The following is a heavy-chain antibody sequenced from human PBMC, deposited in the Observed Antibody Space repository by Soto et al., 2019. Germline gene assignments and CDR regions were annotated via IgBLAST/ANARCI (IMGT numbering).Heavy chain of an antibody. D-gene: IGHD2-15*01. Sequence: EVQVLESGGGLVQPGGSLRLSCEGSGFTVSSHAMTWIRQAPGKGTEWVSTITADGGTYSADSVKGRFAMSRDTSESTLSLKMNSRGAEYTADYWCAPHVSCSGGSCQYDAFAIRGEGTMVTVSS. J-gene: IGHJ3*02. CDR1: GFTVSSHA. CDR2: ITADGGT. V-gene: IGHV3-23*01. CDR3: APHVSCSGGSCQYDAFAI.